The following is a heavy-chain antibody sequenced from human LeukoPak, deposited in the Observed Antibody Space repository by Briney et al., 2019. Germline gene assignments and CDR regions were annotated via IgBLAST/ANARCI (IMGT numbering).Heavy chain of an antibody. CDR1: GFTFSSYW. Sequence: GGSLRLSCAASGFTFSSYWMSWVRQAPGKGLEWVANIKQDGSEKYYVDSVKGRFTISRDNAKNSLYLQMNSLRAEDTAVYYCALLDILTGYYFFQHWGQGTLVTVSS. J-gene: IGHJ1*01. CDR3: ALLDILTGYYFFQH. V-gene: IGHV3-7*01. CDR2: IKQDGSEK. D-gene: IGHD3-9*01.